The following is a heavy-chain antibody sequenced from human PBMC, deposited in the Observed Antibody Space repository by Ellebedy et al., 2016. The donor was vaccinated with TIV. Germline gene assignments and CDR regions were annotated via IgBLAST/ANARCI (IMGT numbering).Heavy chain of an antibody. CDR1: GFTFSSYA. CDR2: ISYDGSNT. Sequence: GGSLRLXXAASGFTFSSYAMHWVRQTPGKGLEWVAVISYDGSNTYYADSVKGRFTISRDNSKNTLYLQMNSLRAEDTAVYYCARPDYDYGGNEGFDAFDIWGQGTVVTVSS. D-gene: IGHD4-23*01. V-gene: IGHV3-30-3*01. J-gene: IGHJ3*02. CDR3: ARPDYDYGGNEGFDAFDI.